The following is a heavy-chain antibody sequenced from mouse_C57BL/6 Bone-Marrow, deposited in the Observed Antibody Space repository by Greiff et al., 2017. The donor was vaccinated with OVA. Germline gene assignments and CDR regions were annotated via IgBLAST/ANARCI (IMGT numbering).Heavy chain of an antibody. CDR3: ALDYGRLNFAY. V-gene: IGHV1-55*01. CDR1: GYTFTSYW. CDR2: IYPGSGST. D-gene: IGHD1-2*01. J-gene: IGHJ3*01. Sequence: QVQLQQPGAELVKPGASVKMSCKASGYTFTSYWITWVKQRPGQGLEWIGDIYPGSGSTNYNEKFKSKATLTVETSSSTANMQLSNLTSENSAVYYCALDYGRLNFAYWGQGTLVTVSA.